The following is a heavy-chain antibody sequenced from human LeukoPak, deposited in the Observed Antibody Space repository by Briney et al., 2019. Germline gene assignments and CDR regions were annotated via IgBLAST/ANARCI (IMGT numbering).Heavy chain of an antibody. CDR1: GFTFSGYS. V-gene: IGHV3-21*01. Sequence: GGSLRLSCAASGFTFSGYSMNWVRQAPGKALEWVSSISTTSDYIHYEDSLKGRVAISRDNAKNSLYLQMNSLRAEDTAVYYCARGGIYSQGFDYWGQGSLVTVSS. CDR3: ARGGIYSQGFDY. J-gene: IGHJ4*02. CDR2: ISTTSDYI. D-gene: IGHD6-13*01.